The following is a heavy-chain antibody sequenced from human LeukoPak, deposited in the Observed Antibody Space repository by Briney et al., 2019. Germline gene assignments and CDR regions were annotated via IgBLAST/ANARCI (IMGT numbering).Heavy chain of an antibody. D-gene: IGHD2-15*01. CDR1: GGSISSGGYY. V-gene: IGHV4-31*03. J-gene: IGHJ3*02. CDR2: IHHSGST. CDR3: ARDCSGGSCYISDAFDI. Sequence: PSETLSLTCTVSGGSISSGGYYWSWIRQHPGKGLEWIGYIHHSGSTHYNPSLKSRVTISVDVSKNQFSLKLSSVTAADTAVYYCARDCSGGSCYISDAFDIWGQGTMVTVSS.